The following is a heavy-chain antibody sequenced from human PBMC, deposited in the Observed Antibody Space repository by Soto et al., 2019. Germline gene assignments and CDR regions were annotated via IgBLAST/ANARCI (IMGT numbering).Heavy chain of an antibody. J-gene: IGHJ4*02. CDR1: GYTFTSYA. CDR2: INAGNGNT. CDR3: AREISSGWYGDVNY. Sequence: GASVKVSCKASGYTFTSYAMHWVRQAPGQRLEWMGWINAGNGNTKYSQKFQGRVTITRDTSASTAYMELSSLRSEDTAVYYCAREISSGWYGDVNYWGQGTLVTVSS. V-gene: IGHV1-3*01. D-gene: IGHD6-19*01.